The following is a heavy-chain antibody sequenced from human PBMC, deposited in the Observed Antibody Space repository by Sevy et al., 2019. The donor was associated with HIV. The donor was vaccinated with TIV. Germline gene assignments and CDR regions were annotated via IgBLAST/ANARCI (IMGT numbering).Heavy chain of an antibody. V-gene: IGHV3-64D*06. D-gene: IGHD3-3*01. J-gene: IGHJ6*02. CDR3: VKDPDYDFWRGDYGMDV. CDR1: GFTFRNYA. Sequence: GGSLRLSCSASGFTFRNYAMNWVRQAPGKGLKYVSAISSDGGGTYYADSVRGRFTISGDNSKKTPYLQMRSLRVEDTAVYYCVKDPDYDFWRGDYGMDVWGQGTTVTVSS. CDR2: ISSDGGGT.